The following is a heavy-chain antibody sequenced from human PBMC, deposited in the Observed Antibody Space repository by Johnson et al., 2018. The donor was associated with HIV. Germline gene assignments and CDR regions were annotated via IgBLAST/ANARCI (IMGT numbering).Heavy chain of an antibody. CDR1: GFTVSSNY. CDR2: IYSGGST. Sequence: EVQLVESGGGLVQPGGSLRLSCAASGFTVSSNYMSWVRQAPGKGLEWVSVIYSGGSTYYADSVKGRFTISSDNSKNTLYLQMNSLRVEDTAVYYCAKEGADYNFWSGYSSNAFDIWGQGTMVTVSS. D-gene: IGHD3-3*01. V-gene: IGHV3-66*01. CDR3: AKEGADYNFWSGYSSNAFDI. J-gene: IGHJ3*02.